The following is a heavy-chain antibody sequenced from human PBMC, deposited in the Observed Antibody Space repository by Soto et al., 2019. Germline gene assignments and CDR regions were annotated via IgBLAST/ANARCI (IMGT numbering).Heavy chain of an antibody. J-gene: IGHJ2*01. CDR3: SRGRWIWHFDI. Sequence: QVQLQPWGAGLLKPSETLSLTCAVYGGAFRGYYWSRIRQPPGQGLEWIGEINHSGSTTYNPSLMSRVTISVDTSKNQFSLKLSYVTVADTAVYYCSRGRWIWHFDIWGRETLVTVSS. D-gene: IGHD2-2*03. CDR1: GGAFRGYY. V-gene: IGHV4-34*01. CDR2: INHSGST.